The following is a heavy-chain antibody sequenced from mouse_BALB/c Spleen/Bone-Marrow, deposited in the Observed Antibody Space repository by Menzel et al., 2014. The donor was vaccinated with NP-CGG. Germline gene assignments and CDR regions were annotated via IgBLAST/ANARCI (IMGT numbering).Heavy chain of an antibody. Sequence: EVKLMESGGGLVKPGGSLKLSCEASGITVGSYAMSWVRQTPEKRLEWVASIGSGGRKHYPDSVEGRLTISRDNARNILYQQVSSLRSEDTAMYYCARGGMTPFDFWGQGITLTVSS. J-gene: IGHJ2*01. CDR2: IGSGGRK. V-gene: IGHV5-6-5*01. CDR1: GITVGSYA. CDR3: ARGGMTPFDF. D-gene: IGHD2-13*01.